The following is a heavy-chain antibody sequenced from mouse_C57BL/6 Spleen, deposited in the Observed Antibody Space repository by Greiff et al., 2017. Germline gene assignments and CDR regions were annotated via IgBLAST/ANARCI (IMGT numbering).Heavy chain of an antibody. D-gene: IGHD2-3*01. CDR2: IYPGNGDT. V-gene: IGHV1-12*01. J-gene: IGHJ4*01. CDR3: ARCDGYYTSGAMDY. Sequence: VQLQQSGAELVRPGASVKMSCKASGYTFTSYNMHWVKQTPRQGLEWIGAIYPGNGDTSYNQKFKGKATLTVANSSSTAYMQLSSLTSEDSAVYFCARCDGYYTSGAMDYWGQGTSVTGSS. CDR1: GYTFTSYN.